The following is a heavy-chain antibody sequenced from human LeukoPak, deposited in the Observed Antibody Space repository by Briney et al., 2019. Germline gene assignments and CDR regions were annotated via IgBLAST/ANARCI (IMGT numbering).Heavy chain of an antibody. V-gene: IGHV4-39*07. CDR3: AREFSSSSYYFDY. Sequence: SETLSLTCTVSGGSISSSSYYWRWIRQPPGKGLGWIGSIYYSGSTYYNPSLKSRVTISVDTSKNQFSLKLSSVTAADTAVYYCAREFSSSSYYFDYWGQGTLVTVSS. J-gene: IGHJ4*02. CDR2: IYYSGST. CDR1: GGSISSSSYY. D-gene: IGHD6-13*01.